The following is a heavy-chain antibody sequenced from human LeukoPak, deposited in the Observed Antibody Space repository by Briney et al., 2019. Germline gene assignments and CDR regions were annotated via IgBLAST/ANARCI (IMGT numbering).Heavy chain of an antibody. CDR1: GFTFSSYS. CDR3: AKDRLRLLRTNYLFYGMDV. J-gene: IGHJ6*02. CDR2: ISYDGSNK. D-gene: IGHD5-12*01. Sequence: GGSLRLSCAASGFTFSSYSMNWVRQAPGKGLEWVAVISYDGSNKYYADSVKGRFTISRDNSKNTLYLQMNSLRVEDTALYYCAKDRLRLLRTNYLFYGMDVWGQGTTVTVSS. V-gene: IGHV3-30*18.